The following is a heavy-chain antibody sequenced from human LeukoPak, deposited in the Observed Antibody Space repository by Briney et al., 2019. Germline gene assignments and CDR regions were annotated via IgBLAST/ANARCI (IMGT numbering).Heavy chain of an antibody. Sequence: PSETLSLTCTVSGYSISSGYYWSWIRPPPGKGLEWIGEINHSGSTNYNPSLKSRVTISVDTSKNQFSLKLSSVTAADTAVYYCARRRWGSYRYLSYFDYWGQGTLVTVSS. J-gene: IGHJ4*02. CDR2: INHSGST. V-gene: IGHV4-38-2*02. CDR1: GYSISSGYY. CDR3: ARRRWGSYRYLSYFDY. D-gene: IGHD3-16*02.